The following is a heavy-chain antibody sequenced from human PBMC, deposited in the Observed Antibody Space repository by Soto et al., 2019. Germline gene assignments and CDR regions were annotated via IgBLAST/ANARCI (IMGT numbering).Heavy chain of an antibody. Sequence: EVQLLESGGGLVQPGGSLRLSCAASGFTFNNYAMTWVRQAPGKGLEWVSDISGGGDTTSYADSVKGRFTVSRDGSKNTLYQQMSSLRAEDTARYYGAKGGGGSWSINPRVDVWGQGTLVTVAS. CDR1: GFTFNNYA. D-gene: IGHD3-10*01. V-gene: IGHV3-23*01. CDR2: ISGGGDTT. J-gene: IGHJ4*02. CDR3: AKGGGGSWSINPRVDV.